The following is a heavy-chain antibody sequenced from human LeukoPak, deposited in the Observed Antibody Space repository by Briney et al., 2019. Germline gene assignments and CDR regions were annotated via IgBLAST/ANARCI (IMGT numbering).Heavy chain of an antibody. V-gene: IGHV3-49*01. CDR2: IRSKAYGGTT. D-gene: IGHD2-21*02. CDR1: GFTFGDYA. CDR3: TRDLAYCGGDCYVDY. J-gene: IGHJ4*02. Sequence: GGSLRLSCTASGFTFGDYAMSWFRQAQGKGLEWVGFIRSKAYGGTTEYAASVKGRFAISRDGSKSIAYLQMNSLKTEDTAVYYCTRDLAYCGGDCYVDYWGQGTLVTVSS.